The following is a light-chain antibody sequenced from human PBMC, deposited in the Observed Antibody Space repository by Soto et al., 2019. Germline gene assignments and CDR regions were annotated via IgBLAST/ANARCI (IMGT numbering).Light chain of an antibody. CDR2: RNN. J-gene: IGLJ3*02. CDR1: SSNIGSNY. CDR3: AAWDDSLSGPE. V-gene: IGLV1-47*01. Sequence: QLVLTQPPSASGTPGQRVTISCSGSSSNIGSNYVYWYQQFPGTAPKLLIYRNNQRPSGVPDRFSGAKSGTSASLAISGLRADDDADYYCAAWDDSLSGPEFGGGTKVTVL.